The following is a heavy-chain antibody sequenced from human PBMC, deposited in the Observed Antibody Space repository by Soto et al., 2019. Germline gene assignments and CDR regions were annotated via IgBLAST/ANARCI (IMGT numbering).Heavy chain of an antibody. Sequence: ASVKVSCKASGYTFTSYAMHWVRQAPGQRLEWMGWINAGNGNTKYSQKFQGRVTITRDTSASTAYMELSSLRSEDTAVYYCARPPMVRGVFPLYFDSWGQGTLVTVS. CDR3: ARPPMVRGVFPLYFDS. V-gene: IGHV1-3*01. J-gene: IGHJ4*02. CDR2: INAGNGNT. CDR1: GYTFTSYA. D-gene: IGHD3-10*01.